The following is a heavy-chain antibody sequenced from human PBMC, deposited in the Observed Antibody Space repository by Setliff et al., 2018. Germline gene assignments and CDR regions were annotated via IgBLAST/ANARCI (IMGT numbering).Heavy chain of an antibody. D-gene: IGHD2-15*01. CDR1: GYTFSSFG. CDR3: ARDRVDFVVPEAAARLDP. CDR2: IGDQNGNT. J-gene: IGHJ5*02. Sequence: ASVKVSCKTSGYTFSSFGLSLLRQAPGQGLEWVGWIGDQNGNTIYAQKFQGRVTMTKDTSTTTGFMELRSLRSDDTATYFCARDRVDFVVPEAAARLDPWGQGTLVTVSS. V-gene: IGHV1-18*01.